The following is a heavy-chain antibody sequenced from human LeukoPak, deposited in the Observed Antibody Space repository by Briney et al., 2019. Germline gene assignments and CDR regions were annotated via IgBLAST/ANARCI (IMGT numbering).Heavy chain of an antibody. D-gene: IGHD2-2*01. J-gene: IGHJ5*02. V-gene: IGHV4-34*01. CDR3: ASSGITVVVPAAAFDP. CDR2: INHSGST. CDR1: GGSFSGYY. Sequence: SETLSLTCTVYGGSFSGYYRSWIRQPPGKGLEWIGEINHSGSTNYNPSLKSRVTISADTSKNQFSLKLSSVTAADTAVYYCASSGITVVVPAAAFDPWGQGTLVTVSS.